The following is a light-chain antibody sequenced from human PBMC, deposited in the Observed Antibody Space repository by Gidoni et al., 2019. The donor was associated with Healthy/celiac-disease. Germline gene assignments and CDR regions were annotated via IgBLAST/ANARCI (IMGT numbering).Light chain of an antibody. J-gene: IGKJ4*01. CDR3: QHYRNWPPT. Sequence: EIVMTQFPATLSVSPGERATLSCRARQSVNSDLVWYQQKPGQSPRVLMYGASTRSIGIPARFSGSGSGTEFTLTINSLQSEDFAVYYCQHYRNWPPTFGGGTKVEIK. CDR2: GAS. CDR1: QSVNSD. V-gene: IGKV3-15*01.